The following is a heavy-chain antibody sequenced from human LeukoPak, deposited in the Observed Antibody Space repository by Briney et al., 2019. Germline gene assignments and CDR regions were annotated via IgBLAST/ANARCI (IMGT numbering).Heavy chain of an antibody. D-gene: IGHD1-26*01. V-gene: IGHV1-2*02. Sequence: ASVKVSCKASGYTFTCYYMHWVRQAPGQGLEWMGWINPNSGGTNYAQKFQSRVTMTRDTSISTAYMELSRLRSDDTAVYYCARGGIVGDHFDYWGQGTLVTVSS. CDR2: INPNSGGT. J-gene: IGHJ4*02. CDR3: ARGGIVGDHFDY. CDR1: GYTFTCYY.